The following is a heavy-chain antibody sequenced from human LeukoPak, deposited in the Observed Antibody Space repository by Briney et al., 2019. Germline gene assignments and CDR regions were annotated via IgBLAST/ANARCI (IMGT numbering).Heavy chain of an antibody. D-gene: IGHD6-13*01. J-gene: IGHJ4*02. CDR1: GFTFSFYG. CDR2: MRSDGSNE. V-gene: IGHV3-30*02. CDR3: ARDIAATGTLVDF. Sequence: GGSLRLSCAASGFTFSFYGMHWVRQAPGKGLEWVAFMRSDGSNEYYADSVKGRFTISRDNSKSTLYVQMDSLRPEDTAIYYCARDIAATGTLVDFWGQGTLVTVSS.